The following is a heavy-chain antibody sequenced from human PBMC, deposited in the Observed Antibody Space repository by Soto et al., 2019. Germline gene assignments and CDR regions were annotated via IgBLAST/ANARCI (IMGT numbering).Heavy chain of an antibody. J-gene: IGHJ6*02. CDR3: ARETGGYMDV. CDR1: GGSISSYY. CDR2: IYYSGST. Sequence: SETLSLTCTVSGGSISSYYWSWIRQPPGKGLEWIGYIYYSGSTNYNPSLKSRVTISVDTSKNQFSLKLSSVTAADTAVYYCARETGGYMDVWGQGTTVTVSS. V-gene: IGHV4-59*01. D-gene: IGHD2-15*01.